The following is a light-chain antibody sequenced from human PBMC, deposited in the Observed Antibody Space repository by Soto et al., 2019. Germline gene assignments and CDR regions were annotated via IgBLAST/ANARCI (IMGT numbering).Light chain of an antibody. V-gene: IGLV4-69*01. Sequence: QLVLTQSPSASASLGASVKLTCTLSSGHSTYNIAWHQQRPEKGPRYLMNLNSDGIHNKGDGIPDRFSGSSSGAERYLTISSLQSEDEADYYCQTWGTGIQVFGGGTKLTVL. J-gene: IGLJ3*02. CDR1: SGHSTYN. CDR2: LNSDGIH. CDR3: QTWGTGIQV.